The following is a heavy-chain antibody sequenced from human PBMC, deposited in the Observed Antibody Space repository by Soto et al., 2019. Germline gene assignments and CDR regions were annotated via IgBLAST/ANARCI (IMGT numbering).Heavy chain of an antibody. Sequence: QVQLVQSGAEVKKPGSSVKVSCKASGGTFSSYAISWVRQAPGQGLEWMGGIIPIFGTANYAQKFQGRVTITADESTITAYMELSSLRSEDTAVYYCAREARNYYDSSGYCDYWGQGTLVTVSS. J-gene: IGHJ4*02. CDR1: GGTFSSYA. D-gene: IGHD3-22*01. V-gene: IGHV1-69*01. CDR3: AREARNYYDSSGYCDY. CDR2: IIPIFGTA.